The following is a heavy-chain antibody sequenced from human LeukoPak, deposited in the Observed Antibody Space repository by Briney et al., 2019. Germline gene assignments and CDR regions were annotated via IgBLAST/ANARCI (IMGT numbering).Heavy chain of an antibody. CDR2: INPSGGST. V-gene: IGHV1-46*01. J-gene: IGHJ4*02. CDR3: ARMSPPVLSRLGYYFDY. D-gene: IGHD2-8*01. CDR1: GYTFTSYY. Sequence: ASVKVSCKASGYTFTSYYMHWVRQAPGQGLEWMGIINPSGGSTSYAQKFQGRVTMTRDMSTSTGYMELSSLRSEDTAVYHCARMSPPVLSRLGYYFDYWGQGTLVTVSS.